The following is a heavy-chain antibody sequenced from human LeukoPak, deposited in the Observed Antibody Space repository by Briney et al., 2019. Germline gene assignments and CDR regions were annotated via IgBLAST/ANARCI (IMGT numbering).Heavy chain of an antibody. J-gene: IGHJ4*02. Sequence: SETLSLTCTVSGGSISSYYWSWIRQPPGKGLEWIGEINHSGSTNYNPSLKSRVTISVDTSKNQFSLKLSSVTAADTAVYYCARTDRLMYYGYVWGSYRQYYFDYWGQGTLVTVSS. D-gene: IGHD3-16*02. CDR3: ARTDRLMYYGYVWGSYRQYYFDY. V-gene: IGHV4-34*01. CDR1: GGSISSYY. CDR2: INHSGST.